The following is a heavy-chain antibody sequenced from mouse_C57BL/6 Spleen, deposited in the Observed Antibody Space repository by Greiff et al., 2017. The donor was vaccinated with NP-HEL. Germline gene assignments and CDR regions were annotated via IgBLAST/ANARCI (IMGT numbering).Heavy chain of an antibody. Sequence: QVQLQQSGAELARPGASVKMSCKASGYTFTSYTMHWVKQRPGQGLEWIGYINPSSGYTKYNQKFKDKATLTADKSSSTAYMQLSSLTSEDSAVYYCARDDYDEVYYAMDYWGQGTSVTVSS. CDR1: GYTFTSYT. V-gene: IGHV1-4*01. CDR2: INPSSGYT. CDR3: ARDDYDEVYYAMDY. J-gene: IGHJ4*01. D-gene: IGHD2-4*01.